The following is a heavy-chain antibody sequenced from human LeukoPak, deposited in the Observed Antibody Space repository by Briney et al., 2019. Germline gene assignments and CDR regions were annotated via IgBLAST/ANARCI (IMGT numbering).Heavy chain of an antibody. CDR3: ATTSDSSGVAFDY. CDR1: GYSFTSYW. V-gene: IGHV5-51*01. D-gene: IGHD3-22*01. Sequence: GASLQISCKGSGYSFTSYWIGWVRQLPGKGLEWMGIIYPGDSDTRYSPSFQGQVTISADKSISTAYLQWSSLKASDTAMYYCATTSDSSGVAFDYWGQGTLVTVSS. CDR2: IYPGDSDT. J-gene: IGHJ4*02.